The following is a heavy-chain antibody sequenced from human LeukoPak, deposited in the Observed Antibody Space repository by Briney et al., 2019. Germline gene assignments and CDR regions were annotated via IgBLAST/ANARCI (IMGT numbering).Heavy chain of an antibody. CDR1: GFTFSSYA. CDR2: ISYDGSNK. CDR3: ARAHVWSGYSGNDY. J-gene: IGHJ4*02. D-gene: IGHD3-3*01. Sequence: GGSLRLSCAASGFTFSSYAMHWVRQAPGKGLEWVAVISYDGSNKYYADSVKGRFTISRDNSKNTLYLQMNSLRAEDTAVYYCARAHVWSGYSGNDYWGQGTLVTVSS. V-gene: IGHV3-30-3*01.